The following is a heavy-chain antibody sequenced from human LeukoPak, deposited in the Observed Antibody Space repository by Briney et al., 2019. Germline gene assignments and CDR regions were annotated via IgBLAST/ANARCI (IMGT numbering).Heavy chain of an antibody. D-gene: IGHD2-15*01. CDR3: ARDRYCSGGSCSHGFDY. Sequence: SETLSLTCTVSGGSVTNYYWSWIRQPPGKGLEWIGYIFYSGRTNYNPSLKSRVTMSVDTSKNQFSLRLSSVTAADTAVYFCARDRYCSGGSCSHGFDYWGQGNIVIVSS. CDR2: IFYSGRT. CDR1: GGSVTNYY. V-gene: IGHV4-59*02. J-gene: IGHJ4*02.